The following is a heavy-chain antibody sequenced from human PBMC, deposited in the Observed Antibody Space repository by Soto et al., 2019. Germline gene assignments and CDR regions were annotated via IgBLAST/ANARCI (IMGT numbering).Heavy chain of an antibody. D-gene: IGHD6-13*01. Sequence: PSETLSLTCTVSGGSVSSGSYYWSWIRQPPGKGLEWIGYIYYSGSTNYNPSLKSRVTISVDTSKNQFSLKLSSVTAADTAVYYCAREAAANWFDPWGQGTRVTVS. CDR1: GGSVSSGSYY. J-gene: IGHJ5*02. V-gene: IGHV4-61*01. CDR2: IYYSGST. CDR3: AREAAANWFDP.